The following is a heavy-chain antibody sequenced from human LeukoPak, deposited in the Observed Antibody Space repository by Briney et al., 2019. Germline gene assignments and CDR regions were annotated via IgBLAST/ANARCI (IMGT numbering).Heavy chain of an antibody. Sequence: GGSLRLPCAASGFTFSSYAMHWVRQAPGKGLEWVALIPYDGSNKYYADSVKGRFTVSRDNSKNTLYLQMNSLRAEDTAVYYCARAIKAVAGTFHRDYYFDYWGQGTLVTVSS. V-gene: IGHV3-30*04. CDR1: GFTFSSYA. CDR2: IPYDGSNK. D-gene: IGHD6-19*01. CDR3: ARAIKAVAGTFHRDYYFDY. J-gene: IGHJ4*02.